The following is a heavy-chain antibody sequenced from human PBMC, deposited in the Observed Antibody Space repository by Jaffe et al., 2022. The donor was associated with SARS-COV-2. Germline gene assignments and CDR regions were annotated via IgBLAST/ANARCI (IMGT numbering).Heavy chain of an antibody. CDR1: GYTFTSYY. CDR2: INPSGGST. J-gene: IGHJ4*02. V-gene: IGHV1-46*01. Sequence: QVQLVQSGAEVKKPGASVKVSCKASGYTFTSYYMHWVRQAPGQGLEWMGIINPSGGSTSYAQKFQGRVTMTRDTSTSTVYMELSSLRSEDTAVYYCARTRGYGDYEEILPLDYWGQGTLVTVSS. CDR3: ARTRGYGDYEEILPLDY. D-gene: IGHD4-17*01.